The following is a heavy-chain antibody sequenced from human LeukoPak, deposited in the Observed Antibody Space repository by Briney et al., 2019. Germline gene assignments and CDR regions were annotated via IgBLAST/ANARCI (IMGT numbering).Heavy chain of an antibody. CDR2: IYYSGST. CDR1: GGSISSSSYY. V-gene: IGHV4-39*01. D-gene: IGHD2-15*01. CDR3: ARLNIVVVVAADY. Sequence: PSETLSHTCTVSGGSISSSSYYWGWIRQPPGKGLEWIGSIYYSGSTYYNPSLKSRVTISVDTSKNQFSLKLSSVTAADTAVYYCARLNIVVVVAADYWGQGTLVTVSS. J-gene: IGHJ4*02.